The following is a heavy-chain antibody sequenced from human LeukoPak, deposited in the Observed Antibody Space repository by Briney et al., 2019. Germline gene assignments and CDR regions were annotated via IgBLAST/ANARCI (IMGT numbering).Heavy chain of an antibody. D-gene: IGHD6-19*01. CDR1: GGSISSYY. J-gene: IGHJ3*02. CDR2: IYYSGST. V-gene: IGHV4-59*12. Sequence: PSETLSLTCTVSGGSISSYYWSWIRQPPGKGLEWIGYIYYSGSTYYNPSLKSRVTLSVDTSKNQFSLKLSSVTAADTAVYYCARAPFGRPGIAVAGSDAFDIWGQGTMVAVSS. CDR3: ARAPFGRPGIAVAGSDAFDI.